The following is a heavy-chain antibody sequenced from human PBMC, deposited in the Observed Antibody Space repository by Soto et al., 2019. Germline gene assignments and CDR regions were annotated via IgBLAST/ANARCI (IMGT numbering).Heavy chain of an antibody. CDR1: GFTFISSA. CDR3: AADPTYSGSYPYYYYYGMDV. CDR2: IVVGSGNT. Sequence: SVKVSCKASGFTFISSAVQWVRQARGQRLEWIGWIVVGSGNTNYAQKFQERVTITRDMSTSTAYMELSSLRSEDTAVYYCAADPTYSGSYPYYYYYGMDVWGQGTTVTVSS. D-gene: IGHD1-26*01. J-gene: IGHJ6*02. V-gene: IGHV1-58*01.